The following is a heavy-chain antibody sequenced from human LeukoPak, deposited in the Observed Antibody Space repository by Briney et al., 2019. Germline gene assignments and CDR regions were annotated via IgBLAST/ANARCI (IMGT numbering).Heavy chain of an antibody. V-gene: IGHV3-21*01. Sequence: GRSLRLSCAASGSTFSSYSMNWVRQAPGKGLEWVSSISSSSSYIYYADSVKGRFTISRDNAKNSLYLQMNSLRAEDTAVYYCARDAVGATGGDYYYYYYMDVWGKGTTVTISS. CDR2: ISSSSSYI. D-gene: IGHD1-26*01. CDR3: ARDAVGATGGDYYYYYYMDV. CDR1: GSTFSSYS. J-gene: IGHJ6*03.